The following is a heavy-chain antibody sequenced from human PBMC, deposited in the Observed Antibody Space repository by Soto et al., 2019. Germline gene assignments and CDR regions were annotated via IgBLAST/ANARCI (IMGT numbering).Heavy chain of an antibody. CDR3: AREGGDGIDY. J-gene: IGHJ4*02. CDR1: GGSIRSGSHY. D-gene: IGHD3-16*01. V-gene: IGHV4-31*03. CDR2: IYYSGST. Sequence: TLSLTCTVSGGSIRSGSHYWSWIRQHPGKGLEWIGYIYYSGSTYYNPSLKSRITISISTSKNQFSLKLTSVTAADTAVYYCAREGGDGIDYWGQGTLVTVSS.